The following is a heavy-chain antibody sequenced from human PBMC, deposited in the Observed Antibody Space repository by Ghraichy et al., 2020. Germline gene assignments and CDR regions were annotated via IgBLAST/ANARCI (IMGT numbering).Heavy chain of an antibody. CDR1: GYTFTGYY. CDR2: INPNSGGT. J-gene: IGHJ6*02. Sequence: ASVKVSCKASGYTFTGYYMHWVRQAPGQGLEWMGWINPNSGGTNYAQKFQGRVTMTRDTSISTAYMELSRLRSDDTAVYYCASFWYSSSSAYYYYGMDVWGQGTTVTVS. V-gene: IGHV1-2*02. D-gene: IGHD6-6*01. CDR3: ASFWYSSSSAYYYYGMDV.